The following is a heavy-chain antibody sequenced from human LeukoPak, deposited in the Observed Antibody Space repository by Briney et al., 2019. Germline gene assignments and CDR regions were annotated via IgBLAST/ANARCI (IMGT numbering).Heavy chain of an antibody. D-gene: IGHD3-22*01. CDR2: ISYDGTNT. Sequence: GGSLRLSCAASGFTFSSYSMNWVRQAPGKGLEWVALISYDGTNTDSAASVTGRFTISRDNSKNTLSLQMNSLKADDTAVYYCAKGAGNYFDSTGFYGDHWGRGTLVTVSS. J-gene: IGHJ4*02. CDR1: GFTFSSYS. CDR3: AKGAGNYFDSTGFYGDH. V-gene: IGHV3-30*18.